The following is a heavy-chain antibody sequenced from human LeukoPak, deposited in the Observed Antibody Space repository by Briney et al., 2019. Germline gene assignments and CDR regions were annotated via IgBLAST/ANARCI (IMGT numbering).Heavy chain of an antibody. CDR1: GGSISSYY. V-gene: IGHV4-59*01. J-gene: IGHJ4*02. Sequence: SETLSLTCTVSGGSISSYYWSWIRQPPGKGLEWIGYIYYSGSTNYNPSLKSRVTISVDTSKNQFSLKLSSVTAADPAVYYCATAVGDYWGQGTLVTVSS. D-gene: IGHD2-15*01. CDR3: ATAVGDY. CDR2: IYYSGST.